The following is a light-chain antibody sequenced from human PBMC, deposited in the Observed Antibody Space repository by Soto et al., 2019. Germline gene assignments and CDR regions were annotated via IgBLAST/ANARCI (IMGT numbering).Light chain of an antibody. Sequence: QSVLTQPASVSGSPGQSITISCTGTSSDVGSYNLVSWYQQYPGKAPKVMIYEGSKRPSGVSDRFSGFKSGNTASLTISGLQAEDEADYYCCSYAGSNTLFGGGTKLTVL. J-gene: IGLJ2*01. CDR3: CSYAGSNTL. CDR1: SSDVGSYNL. V-gene: IGLV2-23*01. CDR2: EGS.